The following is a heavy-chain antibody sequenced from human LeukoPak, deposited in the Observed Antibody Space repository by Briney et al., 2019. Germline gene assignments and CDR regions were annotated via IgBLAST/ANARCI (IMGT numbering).Heavy chain of an antibody. V-gene: IGHV3-30*18. J-gene: IGHJ4*02. Sequence: PGGSLRLSCAASGFTFSSYGMHWVRQAPGKGLEWVAVISYDGSNKYYADSVKGRFTISRDNSKNTLYLQMNSLRAEDTAVYYCAKTPYSGSYRTPHFDYWAREPWSPSPQ. CDR3: AKTPYSGSYRTPHFDY. CDR2: ISYDGSNK. D-gene: IGHD1-26*01. CDR1: GFTFSSYG.